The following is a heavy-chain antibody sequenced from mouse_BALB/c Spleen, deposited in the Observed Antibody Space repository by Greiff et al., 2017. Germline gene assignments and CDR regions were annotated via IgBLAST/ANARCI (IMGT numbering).Heavy chain of an antibody. CDR2: INPSNGRT. CDR1: GYTFTSYW. Sequence: QVHVKQPGAELVKPGASVKLSCKASGYTFTSYWMHWVKQRPGQGLEWIGEINPSNGRTNYNEKFKSKATLTVDKSSSTAYMQLSSLTSEDSAVYYCARSAYWDYYFDYWGQGTTLTVSS. V-gene: IGHV1S81*02. J-gene: IGHJ2*01. D-gene: IGHD4-1*01. CDR3: ARSAYWDYYFDY.